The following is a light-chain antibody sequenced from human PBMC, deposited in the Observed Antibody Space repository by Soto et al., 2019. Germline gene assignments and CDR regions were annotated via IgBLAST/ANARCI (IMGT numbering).Light chain of an antibody. CDR2: HAS. V-gene: IGKV1-5*01. J-gene: IGKJ1*01. CDR3: QQYNSYS. CDR1: QSISNW. Sequence: DIPTNQSPSTLPAYVGDRFTITCRASQSISNWLAWYQQKPGTAPKVLIYHASNLQSGVPSRFSGSGSGTEFTLTISSLKPDDFATYYCQQYNSYSFGQGTKVDIK.